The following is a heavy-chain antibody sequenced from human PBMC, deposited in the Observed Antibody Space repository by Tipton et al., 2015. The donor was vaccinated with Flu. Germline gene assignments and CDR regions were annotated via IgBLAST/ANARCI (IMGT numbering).Heavy chain of an antibody. CDR2: VYYSGNT. D-gene: IGHD3-10*02. CDR1: GGSINNYY. V-gene: IGHV4-59*04. Sequence: TLSLTCSVSGGSINNYYLSWIRQPPGKGLEWIGSVYYSGNTYYNPSLKSRVAMSVDTSKNQMSLQLSSVTAADTAIFDCARLSFYDVDLKNFYFDYWGQGTLVTVSS. CDR3: ARLSFYDVDLKNFYFDY. J-gene: IGHJ4*02.